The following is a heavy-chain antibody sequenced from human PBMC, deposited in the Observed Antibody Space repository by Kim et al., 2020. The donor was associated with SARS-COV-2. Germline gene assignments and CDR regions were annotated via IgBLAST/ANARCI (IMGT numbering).Heavy chain of an antibody. Sequence: GGSLRLSCAASGFTFSSYAMHWVRQAPGKGLEWVAVISYDGSNKYYADSVKGRFTISRDNSKNTLYLQMNSLRAEDTAVYYCARDREGGPAAAGRNYFDYWGQGTLVTVSS. V-gene: IGHV3-30-3*01. J-gene: IGHJ4*02. CDR1: GFTFSSYA. CDR2: ISYDGSNK. D-gene: IGHD6-13*01. CDR3: ARDREGGPAAAGRNYFDY.